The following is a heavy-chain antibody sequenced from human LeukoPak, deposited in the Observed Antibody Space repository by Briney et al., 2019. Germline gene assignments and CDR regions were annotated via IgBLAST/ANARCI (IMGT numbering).Heavy chain of an antibody. CDR2: IRSKANSYAT. CDR1: GISFSGSA. Sequence: GGSLKLSCAASGISFSGSALRWVRQASGKGLEWVGRIRSKANSYATAYAASVKGRFTISRDDSKNTAYLQMTSLKTEDTAVYYCSRHSSYVDTAMVTEGYGMDVWGQGTTVTVSS. CDR3: SRHSSYVDTAMVTEGYGMDV. J-gene: IGHJ6*02. V-gene: IGHV3-73*01. D-gene: IGHD5-18*01.